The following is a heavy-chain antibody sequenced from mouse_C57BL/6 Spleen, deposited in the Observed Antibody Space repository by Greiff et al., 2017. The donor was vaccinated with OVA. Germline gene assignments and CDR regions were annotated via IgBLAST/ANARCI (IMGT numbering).Heavy chain of an antibody. CDR3: AREGVYDGYPYYAMDY. CDR2: ICTGDGDT. V-gene: IGHV1-82*01. J-gene: IGHJ4*01. Sequence: VKLMESGPELVTPGASVKISCKASGYAFSSSGMNWVKQRPGKGLEWIGRICTGDGDTKYNGKFKGQATLTADNSSSTAYMQLSSLTSEDSAVYFCAREGVYDGYPYYAMDYWGQGTSVTVSS. CDR1: GYAFSSSG. D-gene: IGHD2-3*01.